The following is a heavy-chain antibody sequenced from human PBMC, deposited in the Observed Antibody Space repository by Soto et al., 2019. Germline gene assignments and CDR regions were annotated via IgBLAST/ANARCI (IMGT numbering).Heavy chain of an antibody. J-gene: IGHJ4*02. CDR2: VSSAGNYI. CDR1: GFTFSRYC. CDR3: ARESQDRASDFDY. V-gene: IGHV3-21*01. Sequence: GGSLRLSCAASGFTFSRYCMNWVRQAPGKWLEWGSSVSSAGNYIYYADSMKGRFTVSRDKAKNSVCLDMNSLRAEDTGVYYCARESQDRASDFDYWGQGTSVTVSS.